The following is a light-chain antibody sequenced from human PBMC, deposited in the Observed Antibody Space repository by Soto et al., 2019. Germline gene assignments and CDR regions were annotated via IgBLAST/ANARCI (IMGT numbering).Light chain of an antibody. V-gene: IGLV2-18*02. CDR1: SSEIGSYNG. J-gene: IGLJ1*01. CDR3: NSYTISGTYV. CDR2: EGS. Sequence: QSALTQPPSVYGSPGQSVTISCTGTSSEIGSYNGVSWYQQPPGTAPKLIIYEGSTRPSGVPDRFSGFKYGNTASLTISGRQAEDEADYYCNSYTISGTYVFGTGTKLTVL.